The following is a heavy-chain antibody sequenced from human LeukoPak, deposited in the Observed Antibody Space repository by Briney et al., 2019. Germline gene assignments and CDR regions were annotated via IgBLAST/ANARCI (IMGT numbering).Heavy chain of an antibody. CDR2: IYHSGST. D-gene: IGHD4-23*01. V-gene: IGHV4-38-2*01. J-gene: IGHJ6*03. Sequence: PSETLSLTCAVSGYSISSGYYWGWIRQPPGKGLEWIGSIYHSGSTYYNPSLKSRVTISVDTSKNQFSLRLSSVTAADTAVYYCARNGGGNSTSYYYMDVWGKGTTVTVSS. CDR3: ARNGGGNSTSYYYMDV. CDR1: GYSISSGYY.